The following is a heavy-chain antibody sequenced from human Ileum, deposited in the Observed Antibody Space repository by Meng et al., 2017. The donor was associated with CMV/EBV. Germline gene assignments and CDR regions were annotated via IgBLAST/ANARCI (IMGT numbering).Heavy chain of an antibody. CDR1: GDSVSSNSAA. J-gene: IGHJ4*02. Sequence: SETLSLTCAISGDSVSSNSAAWNWIRQSPSRGLEWLGRTYYRSKWYNDYAVSVKSRITINPDTSKNQFSLQMNSVTPEDTAVYYCAREYAGIVDGDYVFDYWGQGTLVTVSS. V-gene: IGHV6-1*01. CDR3: AREYAGIVDGDYVFDY. CDR2: TYYRSKWYN. D-gene: IGHD4-17*01.